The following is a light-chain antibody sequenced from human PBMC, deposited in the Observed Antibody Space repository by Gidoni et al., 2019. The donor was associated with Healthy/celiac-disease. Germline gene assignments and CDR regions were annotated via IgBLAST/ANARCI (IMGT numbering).Light chain of an antibody. CDR1: QSISSW. Sequence: DIQMTQSPSTLSASVGDRVTITCRASQSISSWLAWYQQKPGKAPKLLIYKAYSLESGVPSRFSGSGSGTEFTLTISSLQHDDFATYYCQQYNSYSSFGQGTKLEIK. V-gene: IGKV1-5*03. J-gene: IGKJ2*01. CDR2: KAY. CDR3: QQYNSYSS.